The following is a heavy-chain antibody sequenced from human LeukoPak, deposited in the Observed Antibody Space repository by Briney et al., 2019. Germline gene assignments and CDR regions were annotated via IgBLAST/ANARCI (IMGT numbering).Heavy chain of an antibody. J-gene: IGHJ3*02. CDR3: ARDREMATGDAFDI. D-gene: IGHD5-24*01. CDR2: IGTAGEI. Sequence: GGSLRLSCAASGFTFRSYDMHWVRQATGKGLEWVSGIGTAGEIYYPGSVKGRFTISRENARNSLYLQMNSLRAGDTAVYYCARDREMATGDAFDIWGQGTMVTVSS. CDR1: GFTFRSYD. V-gene: IGHV3-13*01.